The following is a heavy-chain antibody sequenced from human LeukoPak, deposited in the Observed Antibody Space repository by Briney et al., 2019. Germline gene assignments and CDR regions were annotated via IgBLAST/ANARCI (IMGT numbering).Heavy chain of an antibody. D-gene: IGHD3-16*01. J-gene: IGHJ3*02. CDR3: AKDWGLRDDAFCI. V-gene: IGHV3-9*01. Sequence: GGSLRLSCAASGFTFDDYAMHWVRQAHGKGLEWVSGISLNSGSIGYADSVKGRFTSSRDNAKNSRYLQMNSLRAEDTALYYCAKDWGLRDDAFCIWGQGTMVTVSS. CDR1: GFTFDDYA. CDR2: ISLNSGSI.